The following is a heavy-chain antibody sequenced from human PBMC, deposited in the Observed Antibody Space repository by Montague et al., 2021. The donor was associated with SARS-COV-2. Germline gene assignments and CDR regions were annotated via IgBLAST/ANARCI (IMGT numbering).Heavy chain of an antibody. V-gene: IGHV4-31*03. D-gene: IGHD3-22*01. J-gene: IGHJ3*02. CDR1: GGSISSGGYY. CDR3: ARVQGITMIVVVIGAFDI. CDR2: IYYSGGT. Sequence: TLSLTCTVSGGSISSGGYYWSWIRQHPGKGLEWIGYIYYSGGTYYNPSLKSRVTISVDTSKNQFSLKLSSVTAADTAVYYCARVQGITMIVVVIGAFDICGQGTMVTVSS.